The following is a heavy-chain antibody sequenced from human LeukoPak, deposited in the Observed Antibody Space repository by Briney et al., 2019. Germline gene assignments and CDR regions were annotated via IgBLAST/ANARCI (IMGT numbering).Heavy chain of an antibody. Sequence: GRSLRLSCAASGFTFDDYAMHWVRQAPGKGLEWVSGISWNSGSIGYADSVKGRFTISRDNAKDSLYLQVNSLRADDTAVYYCARLAGTTGFDYWGQGTLVTVSS. V-gene: IGHV3-9*01. D-gene: IGHD1-1*01. J-gene: IGHJ4*02. CDR3: ARLAGTTGFDY. CDR1: GFTFDDYA. CDR2: ISWNSGSI.